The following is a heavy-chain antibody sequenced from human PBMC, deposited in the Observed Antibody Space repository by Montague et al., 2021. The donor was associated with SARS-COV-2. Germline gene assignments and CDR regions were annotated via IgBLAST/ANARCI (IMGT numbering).Heavy chain of an antibody. Sequence: SETLSLTCAVYGGSFSGYYWSWIRQPPGKGLEWIGEINHSGSTNYNPSLKSRVTISVDTSKNQFSLKLSSVTAADTAVYYCARGGGCSGGSCYSEWDHRYYYGMDVWGQGTTVTVSS. CDR3: ARGGGCSGGSCYSEWDHRYYYGMDV. J-gene: IGHJ6*02. D-gene: IGHD2-15*01. CDR2: INHSGST. CDR1: GGSFSGYY. V-gene: IGHV4-34*01.